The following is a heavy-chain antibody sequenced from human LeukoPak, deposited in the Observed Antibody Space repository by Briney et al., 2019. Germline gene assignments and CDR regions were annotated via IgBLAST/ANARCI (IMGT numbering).Heavy chain of an antibody. CDR1: GFTFSSYN. CDR2: ISYSGTI. Sequence: GGSLKLSCAASGFTFSSYNMNWVRQAPGKGLEWVSYISYSGTIYYADSVKGRFTISRDNAKNSLYLQMNSLRAEDTAVYYCARASGYANFDFWGQGTLVTVSS. V-gene: IGHV3-48*01. D-gene: IGHD5-12*01. CDR3: ARASGYANFDF. J-gene: IGHJ4*02.